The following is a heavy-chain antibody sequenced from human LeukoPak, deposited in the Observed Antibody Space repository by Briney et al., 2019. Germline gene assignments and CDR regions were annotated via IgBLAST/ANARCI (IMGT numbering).Heavy chain of an antibody. D-gene: IGHD1-26*01. Sequence: ASVKVSCKASGYTFTSYGINWVRQAPGQRLEWMGWISAYNSNTHYAQKLQGRVTMTTDTSTSTAYMEVRSLRSDDTAVYYCARPDSGSYLYWGQGTLVTVSS. CDR2: ISAYNSNT. V-gene: IGHV1-18*01. CDR1: GYTFTSYG. J-gene: IGHJ4*02. CDR3: ARPDSGSYLY.